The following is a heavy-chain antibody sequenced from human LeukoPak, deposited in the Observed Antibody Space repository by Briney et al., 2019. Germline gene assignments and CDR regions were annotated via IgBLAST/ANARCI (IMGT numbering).Heavy chain of an antibody. CDR1: GGSISSSNYY. D-gene: IGHD3-22*01. Sequence: SETLSLTCTVSGGSISSSNYYWGWIRQPPGKGLEWIGSIYYSGITYYNPSLKSRVTISVDTSKNQFSLKLSSVTAADTAVYYCARAYFYDGSRYSPDSFDYWGQGTLVTVSS. CDR3: ARAYFYDGSRYSPDSFDY. J-gene: IGHJ4*02. V-gene: IGHV4-39*01. CDR2: IYYSGIT.